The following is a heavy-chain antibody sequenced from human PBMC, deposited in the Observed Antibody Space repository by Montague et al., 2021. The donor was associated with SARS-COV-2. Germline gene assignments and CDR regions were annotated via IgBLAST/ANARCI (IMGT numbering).Heavy chain of an antibody. CDR1: GGSVSSGSYY. V-gene: IGHV4-61*01. Sequence: SETLSLTCIFSGGSVSSGSYYWSWIRQPPGKGLEWIGYIYYSGSTNYNPSLKSRVTISVDTSKNQFSLKLSSVTAADTAVYYCARDHWCITICGVVTWYGVDVWGQGTTVTVSS. J-gene: IGHJ6*02. CDR3: ARDHWCITICGVVTWYGVDV. CDR2: IYYSGST. D-gene: IGHD3-3*01.